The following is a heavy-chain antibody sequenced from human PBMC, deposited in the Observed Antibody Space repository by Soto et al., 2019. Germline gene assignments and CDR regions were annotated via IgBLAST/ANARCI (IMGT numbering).Heavy chain of an antibody. Sequence: QVQLVESGGGVVQPGRSLRLSCAASGFTFSSYGMHWVRQAPGKGLEWVAVISYDGSNKYYADSVKGRFTISRDNSKNTLYLPMNSLRAEDTAVYYCAKDRLTYYYDSSAFDYWGQGTLVTVSS. CDR2: ISYDGSNK. D-gene: IGHD3-22*01. CDR1: GFTFSSYG. CDR3: AKDRLTYYYDSSAFDY. V-gene: IGHV3-30*18. J-gene: IGHJ4*02.